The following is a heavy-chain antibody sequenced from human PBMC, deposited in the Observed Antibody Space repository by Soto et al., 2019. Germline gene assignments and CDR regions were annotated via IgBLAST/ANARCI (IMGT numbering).Heavy chain of an antibody. V-gene: IGHV4-31*03. CDR1: GGSIRSGGYY. CDR2: IYYSGST. Sequence: QVQLQESGPGLVKPAQNLSLTCTVSGGSIRSGGYYWSCIRPHPGKGLAWIGYIYYSGSTYYNPSLKRRVTISVDTSKNEFSLELSVVTDADQAVYYGAREKCAPSDILTGYVPPFFDLWGRGTLVTVSS. D-gene: IGHD3-9*01. J-gene: IGHJ2*01. CDR3: AREKCAPSDILTGYVPPFFDL.